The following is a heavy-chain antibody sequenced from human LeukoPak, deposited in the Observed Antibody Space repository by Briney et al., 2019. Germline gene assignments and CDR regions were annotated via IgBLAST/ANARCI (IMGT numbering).Heavy chain of an antibody. J-gene: IGHJ4*02. D-gene: IGHD5-24*01. CDR2: IYPGDSGT. V-gene: IGHV5-51*01. CDR3: ARGPHPVEMATIFIY. CDR1: GYSFTSYW. Sequence: GESLKISCKGSGYSFTSYWIGWVRQMPGKGLEWMGIIYPGDSGTRYSPSFQGQVTISADKSISTAYLQWSSLKASDTAMYYCARGPHPVEMATIFIYWGQGTLVTVSS.